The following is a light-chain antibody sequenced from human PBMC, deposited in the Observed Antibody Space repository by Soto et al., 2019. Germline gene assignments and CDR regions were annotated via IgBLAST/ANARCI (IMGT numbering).Light chain of an antibody. CDR3: VLYMGSGISV. Sequence: QTVVTQEPSFSVSPGGTVTLTCGLSSGSVSSSYCPSWYQQTPGQAPRTLIYNTNTRSSGVPDRFSGSILGNKAALTITGAQADDESDYYCVLYMGSGISVFGGGTKVTVL. J-gene: IGLJ2*01. V-gene: IGLV8-61*01. CDR2: NTN. CDR1: SGSVSSSYC.